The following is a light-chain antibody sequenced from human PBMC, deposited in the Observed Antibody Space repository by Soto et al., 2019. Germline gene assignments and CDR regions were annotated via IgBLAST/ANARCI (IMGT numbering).Light chain of an antibody. V-gene: IGLV2-14*03. J-gene: IGLJ1*01. Sequence: QSVLTQPASVSGSPGQSITISCTGTSSDVGAYNFVWWHQQHPGKVPKVMIYEVSNRPSGVSNRFSGSKSGNTASLTISGLQAEDEADYYCSSYTTTNTYVFGTATKLTVL. CDR1: SSDVGAYNF. CDR2: EVS. CDR3: SSYTTTNTYV.